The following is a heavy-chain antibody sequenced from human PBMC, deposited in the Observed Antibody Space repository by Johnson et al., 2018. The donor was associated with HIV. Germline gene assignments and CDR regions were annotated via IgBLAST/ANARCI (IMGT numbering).Heavy chain of an antibody. CDR3: TTDVPGGPYYNAFDI. J-gene: IGHJ3*02. Sequence: VQLVESGGGLVQPGGSLRLSCAASGFTFSDHDMHWVRQTEGIGLEWVSAICTIGDTHYHGSVKGRFTISRDNSKNTRYLQMNSLKTEETALYYCTTDVPGGPYYNAFDIWGQGTMVTGSS. D-gene: IGHD1-26*01. CDR1: GFTFSDHD. V-gene: IGHV3-13*01. CDR2: ICTIGDT.